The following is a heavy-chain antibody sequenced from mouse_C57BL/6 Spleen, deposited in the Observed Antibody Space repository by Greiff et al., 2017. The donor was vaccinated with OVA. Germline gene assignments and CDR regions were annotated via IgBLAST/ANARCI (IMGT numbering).Heavy chain of an antibody. CDR3: AGVYGSSYDYFDY. D-gene: IGHD1-1*01. J-gene: IGHJ2*01. CDR1: GYTFTDYY. CDR2: IIPNNGGT. Sequence: EVQLQQSGPELVKPGASVKISCKASGYTFTDYYMNWVKQSDGKSLEWIGDIIPNNGGTSYNQKFKGKATLTVDKSSSTAYMELRSLTSEDSAVYYCAGVYGSSYDYFDYWGQGTTLTVSS. V-gene: IGHV1-26*01.